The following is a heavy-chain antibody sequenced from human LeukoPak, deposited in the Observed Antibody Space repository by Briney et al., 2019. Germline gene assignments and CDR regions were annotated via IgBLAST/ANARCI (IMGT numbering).Heavy chain of an antibody. CDR2: ISYDGSNK. CDR1: GFTFSSYS. V-gene: IGHV3-30*18. J-gene: IGHJ4*02. Sequence: GGSLRLSCAASGFTFSSYSMNWVRQAPGKGLEWVAVISYDGSNKYYADSVKGRFTISRDNSKNTLYLQMNSLRAEDTAVYYCAKDQGFLYSGYDFGFDYWGQGTLVTVSS. CDR3: AKDQGFLYSGYDFGFDY. D-gene: IGHD5-12*01.